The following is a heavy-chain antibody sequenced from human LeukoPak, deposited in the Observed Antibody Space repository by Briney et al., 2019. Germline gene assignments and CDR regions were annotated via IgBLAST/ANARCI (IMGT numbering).Heavy chain of an antibody. CDR1: GFNFDEYA. D-gene: IGHD3-10*01. Sequence: GGSLRLSCVASGFNFDEYAMNWVRQAPGKGLEWISCIYRDSSVKHYADSVRGRFTVSRDNAKNSVYLQTNSLRAEDTAVYFCARYGSGSNYRDPFDSWGQGTLVTVSS. CDR2: IYRDSSVK. CDR3: ARYGSGSNYRDPFDS. J-gene: IGHJ4*02. V-gene: IGHV3-48*01.